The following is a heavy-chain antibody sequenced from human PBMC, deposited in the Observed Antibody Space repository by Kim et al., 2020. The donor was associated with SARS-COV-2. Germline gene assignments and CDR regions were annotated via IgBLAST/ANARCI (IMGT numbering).Heavy chain of an antibody. CDR1: GGTFSSYA. V-gene: IGHV1-69*13. CDR2: IIPIFGTA. J-gene: IGHJ4*02. D-gene: IGHD3-9*01. Sequence: SVKVSCKASGGTFSSYAISWVRQAPGQGLEWMGGIIPIFGTANYAQKFQGRVTITADESTSTAYMELSSLRSEDTAVYYCASAFNYDILTGPRDYWGQGTLVTVSS. CDR3: ASAFNYDILTGPRDY.